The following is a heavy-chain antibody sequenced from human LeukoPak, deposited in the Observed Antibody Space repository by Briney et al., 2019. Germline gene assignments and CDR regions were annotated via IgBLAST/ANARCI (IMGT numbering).Heavy chain of an antibody. CDR3: AREGGLYSSSSSWGLFDY. J-gene: IGHJ4*02. CDR2: INTNTGNP. Sequence: GASVKVSCKASGCTFTSYAMNWVRQAPGQGLEWMGWINTNTGNPTYAQGFTGRFVFSLDTSVSTAYLQISSLKAEDTAVYYCAREGGLYSSSSSWGLFDYWGQGTLVTVSS. V-gene: IGHV7-4-1*02. D-gene: IGHD6-6*01. CDR1: GCTFTSYA.